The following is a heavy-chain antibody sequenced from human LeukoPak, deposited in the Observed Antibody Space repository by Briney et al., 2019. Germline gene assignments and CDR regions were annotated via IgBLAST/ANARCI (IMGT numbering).Heavy chain of an antibody. CDR2: TYYRSKWYS. D-gene: IGHD6-13*01. J-gene: IGHJ3*02. CDR3: ASKSPGIAAAGAFDI. V-gene: IGHV6-1*01. CDR1: GDSVSSNSAA. Sequence: SQTLSLTCAISGDSVSSNSAAWNWIRQSPSRGLEWLVTTYYRSKWYSDYAGSVKSRITINPDTSKNQFYLQLNSVTPEDTAVYYCASKSPGIAAAGAFDIWGHGTMVTVSS.